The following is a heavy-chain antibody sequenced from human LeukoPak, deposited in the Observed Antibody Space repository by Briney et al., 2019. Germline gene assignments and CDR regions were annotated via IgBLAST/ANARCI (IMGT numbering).Heavy chain of an antibody. V-gene: IGHV3-53*01. CDR1: GFTASNNY. D-gene: IGHD6-13*01. CDR3: ARDPPGIAASVSGG. Sequence: GGSLRLSCKASGFTASNNYMNWVRQAPGKGLEWVALIYSGGSTQYADSVKGRFTISRDNSRNTLYLQMSSLRVEDTAVYYCARDPPGIAASVSGGWGQGILVTVSS. CDR2: IYSGGST. J-gene: IGHJ4*02.